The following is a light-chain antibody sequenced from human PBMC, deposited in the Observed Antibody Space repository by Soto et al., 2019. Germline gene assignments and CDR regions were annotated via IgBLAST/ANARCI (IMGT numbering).Light chain of an antibody. CDR1: QSISSY. Sequence: DIQMTQSPSSLSASVGDRVTITCRASQSISSYLNWYQQKPGKAPKLLIYAASSLQSGVPSRFSGSGSGADFTLTISSLQPEDFATYYCQQSYSTSYPKTFGQGTKVDIK. CDR2: AAS. V-gene: IGKV1-39*01. J-gene: IGKJ2*01. CDR3: QQSYSTSYPKT.